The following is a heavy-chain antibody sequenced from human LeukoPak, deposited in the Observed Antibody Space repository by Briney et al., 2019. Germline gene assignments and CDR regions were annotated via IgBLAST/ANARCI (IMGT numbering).Heavy chain of an antibody. D-gene: IGHD4-17*01. V-gene: IGHV1-69*13. CDR1: GGTFSIYA. Sequence: ASVTVSCTASGGTFSIYAISWVRQAPGQGLEWMGGIIPIFGTANYAQKFQGRVTITADESTSTAYMELSSLRSEDTAVYYCARGDYGDYERGGYYYYYGMDVWGQGTTVTVSS. CDR2: IIPIFGTA. CDR3: ARGDYGDYERGGYYYYYGMDV. J-gene: IGHJ6*02.